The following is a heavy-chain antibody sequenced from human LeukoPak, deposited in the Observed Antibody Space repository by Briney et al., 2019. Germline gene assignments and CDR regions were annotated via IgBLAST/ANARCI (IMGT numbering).Heavy chain of an antibody. V-gene: IGHV4-59*01. CDR2: IYYSGST. CDR1: GGSITSYY. Sequence: SETLSLTCTVSGGSITSYYWSWIRQPPGKGLEWIGYIYYSGSTNYNPSLKSRVTISVDTSKNQFSLKLSSVTAGDTAVYYCARDNLYGSGRGDIWGQGTMVTVSS. D-gene: IGHD3-10*01. J-gene: IGHJ3*02. CDR3: ARDNLYGSGRGDI.